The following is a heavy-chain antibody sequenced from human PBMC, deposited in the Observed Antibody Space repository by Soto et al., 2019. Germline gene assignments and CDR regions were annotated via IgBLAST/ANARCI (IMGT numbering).Heavy chain of an antibody. CDR3: ARGGHWWFEF. D-gene: IGHD1-26*01. J-gene: IGHJ2*01. V-gene: IGHV3-7*05. CDR1: GFMLSSYW. Sequence: GGSLRLSCAASGFMLSSYWMSWVRQAPGKGLEWVANIREDGSERYYVDSVEGRFTISRDNTKNSVYLQTSSLRVEDTAVYYCARGGHWWFEFWGRGTLVTVSS. CDR2: IREDGSER.